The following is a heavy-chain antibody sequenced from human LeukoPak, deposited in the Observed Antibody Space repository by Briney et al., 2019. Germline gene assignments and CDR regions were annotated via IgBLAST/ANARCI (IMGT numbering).Heavy chain of an antibody. Sequence: PSQTLSLTCTVPGGSISSGSYYWSWLRQPAGKGLEWIGRIYTSGNTNYNPSLKSRVPIPVHTPQTQFPLTLRSVTAAHTALYYCARQASSGYYYEGYFQHWGQGTLVTVSS. J-gene: IGHJ1*01. V-gene: IGHV4-61*02. CDR1: GGSISSGSYY. CDR3: ARQASSGYYYEGYFQH. CDR2: IYTSGNT. D-gene: IGHD3-22*01.